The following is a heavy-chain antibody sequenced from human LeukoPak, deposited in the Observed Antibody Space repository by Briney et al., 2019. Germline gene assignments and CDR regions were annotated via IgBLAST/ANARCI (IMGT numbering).Heavy chain of an antibody. D-gene: IGHD6-13*01. CDR3: ARDVPSSWYAYYYYGMDV. J-gene: IGHJ6*02. CDR1: GFTVSSNY. Sequence: GGSLRLSCAASGFTVSSNYMSWVRQAPGKGLEWVSVIYSGGSTYYADSVKGRFTISRDNSKNTLYLQMNSLRAEDTAVYYCARDVPSSWYAYYYYGMDVWGQGTTVTVSS. CDR2: IYSGGST. V-gene: IGHV3-53*01.